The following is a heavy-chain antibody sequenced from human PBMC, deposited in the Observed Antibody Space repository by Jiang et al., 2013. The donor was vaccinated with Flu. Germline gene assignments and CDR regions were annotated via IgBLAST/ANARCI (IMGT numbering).Heavy chain of an antibody. J-gene: IGHJ4*02. Sequence: AISGDSVSTNSAAWNWIRQSPSRGLEWLGRTYYRSKWYNDYAVSVKGRITISPDTSKNQFSLQLNSVTPEDTAVYYCARYYDSTGGHFDYWGQGILVTVSS. CDR3: ARYYDSTGGHFDY. CDR2: TYYRSKWYN. V-gene: IGHV6-1*01. D-gene: IGHD3-22*01. CDR1: GDSVSTNSAA.